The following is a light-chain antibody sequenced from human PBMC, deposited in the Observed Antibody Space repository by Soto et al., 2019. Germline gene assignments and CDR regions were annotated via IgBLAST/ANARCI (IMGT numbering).Light chain of an antibody. Sequence: IQVTHSPSTLSASVVDIVTFTFRASQSISSWLAWYQQKPGKAPKLLLYDASTLQSGVPSRFSGSGSGTDFTLTISRLHPDDFATYYCQKYNTYPWKFGQGTKVDIK. CDR1: QSISSW. V-gene: IGKV1-5*01. J-gene: IGKJ1*01. CDR3: QKYNTYPWK. CDR2: DAS.